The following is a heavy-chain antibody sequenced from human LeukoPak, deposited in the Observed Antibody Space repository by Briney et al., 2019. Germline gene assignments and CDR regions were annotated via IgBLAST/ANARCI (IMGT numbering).Heavy chain of an antibody. CDR3: ARSKTGTDSNWFDP. D-gene: IGHD1-1*01. Sequence: SQTLSLTCAISGDTVSTNSAAWNWIRQSPSRGLEWLGRTYYNSKWNNDYAVSVKSRITIIPDTSKNQSSLQLNSVTPEDTAVYYCARSKTGTDSNWFDPWGQGTLVTVSS. CDR1: GDTVSTNSAA. J-gene: IGHJ5*02. CDR2: TYYNSKWNN. V-gene: IGHV6-1*01.